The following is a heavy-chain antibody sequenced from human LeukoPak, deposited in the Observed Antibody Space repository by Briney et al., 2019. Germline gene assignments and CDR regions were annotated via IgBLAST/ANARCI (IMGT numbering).Heavy chain of an antibody. D-gene: IGHD1-26*01. CDR1: GYTFTGYY. CDR2: ISAYNVNT. CDR3: ARDYSGYDGMDV. V-gene: IGHV1-18*04. J-gene: IGHJ6*04. Sequence: EASVKVSCKASGYTFTGYYMHWVRQAPGLGLEWMGWISAYNVNTNNAQKLQGRVTMTTDTSTSTAYMELRSLRSDDTAVYYCARDYSGYDGMDVWGKGTTVTVSS.